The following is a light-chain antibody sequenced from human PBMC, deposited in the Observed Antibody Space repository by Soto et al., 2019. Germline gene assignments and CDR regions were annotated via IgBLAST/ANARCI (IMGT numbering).Light chain of an antibody. CDR3: QQYNNWPDT. V-gene: IGKV3-15*01. CDR2: EAS. CDR1: QGVGSN. Sequence: ILMTQSPATLSVSPGDRATLSCRASQGVGSNLAWYQQKPGQAPRLLIYEASTRATGIPARFSGSGSGTEFTLTISSLQSEDFAAYYCQQYNNWPDTFGGGTKVEIK. J-gene: IGKJ4*01.